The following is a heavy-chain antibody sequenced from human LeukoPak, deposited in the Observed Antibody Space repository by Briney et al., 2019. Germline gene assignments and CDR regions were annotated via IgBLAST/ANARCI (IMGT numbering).Heavy chain of an antibody. J-gene: IGHJ4*02. D-gene: IGHD5-18*01. CDR1: VFTFSHYG. CDR3: ANDLGWIQLNLG. Sequence: PGGSLRLSCAASVFTFSHYGMNWVRQAPGRGLEWGSGVRADGITTYYADSVKGRFTISRDNSKNTVWLQMNSLRAEDTAIYYCANDLGWIQLNLGRGQGTLVTVSS. CDR2: VRADGITT. V-gene: IGHV3-23*01.